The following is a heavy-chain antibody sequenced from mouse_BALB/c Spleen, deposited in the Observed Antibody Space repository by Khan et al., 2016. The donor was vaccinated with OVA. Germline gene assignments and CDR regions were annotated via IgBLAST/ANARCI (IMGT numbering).Heavy chain of an antibody. CDR1: GFTFIDYG. J-gene: IGHJ3*01. V-gene: IGHV5-15*02. CDR3: ARGGFAY. CDR2: ISSVAYSI. Sequence: EVQLQESGGGLVQPGGSRKLSCAASGFTFIDYGMAWVRQTPGKGPEWIAFISSVAYSIYYADTVTGRFTISRENAKNTLYLEMSSRRSEDTAMYYCARGGFAYWGQGTLVTVSA.